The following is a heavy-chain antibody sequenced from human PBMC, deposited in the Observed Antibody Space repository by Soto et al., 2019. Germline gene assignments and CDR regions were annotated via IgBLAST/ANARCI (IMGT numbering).Heavy chain of an antibody. CDR2: IWYDGSNK. CDR1: GFTFSSNG. CDR3: ARGDGRYYFDY. J-gene: IGHJ4*02. V-gene: IGHV3-33*01. Sequence: QVQLVESGGGVVQPGRSLRLSCAASGFTFSSNGMHWVRQAPGKGLEWVAVIWYDGSNKYYADSVKGRFTISRDNSKNTLYLQMNSLRAEDTAVYYCARGDGRYYFDYWGQGTLVTVSS.